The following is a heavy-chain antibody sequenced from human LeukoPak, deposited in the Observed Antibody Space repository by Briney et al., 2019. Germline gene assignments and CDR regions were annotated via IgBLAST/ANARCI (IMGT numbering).Heavy chain of an antibody. D-gene: IGHD2-15*01. J-gene: IGHJ2*01. CDR3: ARGGKAAVRFDL. CDR2: IYSSGNT. V-gene: IGHV4-4*07. CDR1: DDSISNYY. Sequence: SETLSLTCSVSDDSISNYYWNWIRQPAGKGLEWIGRIYSSGNTNYNPSLKSRVTMSVDTSKNQFSLNLSSVTAADTAVYYCARGGKAAVRFDLWGRGTLVTVSS.